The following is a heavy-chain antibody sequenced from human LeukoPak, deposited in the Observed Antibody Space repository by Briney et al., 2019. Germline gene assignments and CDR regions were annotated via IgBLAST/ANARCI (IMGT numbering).Heavy chain of an antibody. Sequence: PGRSLRLSCAASGSTFSSYSMNWVRQAPGKGLEWVSSISSSSSYIYYADSVKGRFTISRDNAKNSLYLQMNSLRAEDTAVYYCARGPEVVCSGGSCYFDYWGQGTLVTVSS. CDR2: ISSSSSYI. CDR1: GSTFSSYS. CDR3: ARGPEVVCSGGSCYFDY. D-gene: IGHD2-15*01. J-gene: IGHJ4*02. V-gene: IGHV3-21*01.